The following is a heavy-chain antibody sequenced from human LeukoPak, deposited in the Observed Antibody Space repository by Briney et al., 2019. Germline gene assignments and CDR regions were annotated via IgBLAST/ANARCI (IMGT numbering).Heavy chain of an antibody. D-gene: IGHD5-18*01. V-gene: IGHV3-21*03. CDR1: GFDFSSYS. J-gene: IGHJ4*02. CDR2: ISNSRGNI. Sequence: GGSLRLSCATSGFDFSSYSMNWVRQAPGKGLEWVSSISNSRGNIFYADSVSGRFTISTDKAKHSLNLQMNKLGTQGTARYYFARDHTAMVTPFGYWGQGPLVP. CDR3: ARDHTAMVTPFGY.